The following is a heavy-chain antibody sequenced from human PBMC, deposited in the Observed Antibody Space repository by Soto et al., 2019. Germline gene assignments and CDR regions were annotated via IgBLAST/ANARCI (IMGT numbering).Heavy chain of an antibody. V-gene: IGHV3-23*01. D-gene: IGHD6-13*01. J-gene: IGHJ6*02. CDR2: ISGSGGSS. CDR1: GFAFSTYA. CDR3: AKVTKRAAAGRYEYYKYGMDV. Sequence: EVQLLESGGALEHPGGSLRLSCAAAGFAFSTYAMTWVRQAPGKGLEWVSVISGSGGSSYYAASVKGRFTISRDNSKNPLFLQMNGLRAEDTAVYYCAKVTKRAAAGRYEYYKYGMDVWDQGTTVTVSS.